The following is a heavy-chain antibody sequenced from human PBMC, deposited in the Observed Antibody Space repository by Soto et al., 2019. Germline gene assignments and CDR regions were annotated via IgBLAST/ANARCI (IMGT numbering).Heavy chain of an antibody. CDR2: ISHDGTNK. V-gene: IGHV3-30*18. CDR1: GFTFSAYG. D-gene: IGHD3-22*01. CDR3: AKDEYYYSRSGYYIFDS. J-gene: IGHJ4*02. Sequence: GGSLRLSCEVSGFTFSAYGMHWVRQSPGKGLEWVAAISHDGTNKNYGDSVKGRFTISRDNSKKTLYLQMNSLRPEDTALYYCAKDEYYYSRSGYYIFDSWGQGTLVTVSS.